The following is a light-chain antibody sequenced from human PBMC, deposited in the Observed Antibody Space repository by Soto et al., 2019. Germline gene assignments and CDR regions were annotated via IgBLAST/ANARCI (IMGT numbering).Light chain of an antibody. Sequence: DIVMTQSPLSLPVTPGEPASISCRSSQSLLHSNVYNYLDWYLQKPGQSPQLLIYLGSNRASGVPDRFSGSGSGTDFTLKISRVEAEDVGVYYCMQPLQSWTFGQGTKVEIK. V-gene: IGKV2-28*01. CDR1: QSLLHSNVYNY. J-gene: IGKJ1*01. CDR2: LGS. CDR3: MQPLQSWT.